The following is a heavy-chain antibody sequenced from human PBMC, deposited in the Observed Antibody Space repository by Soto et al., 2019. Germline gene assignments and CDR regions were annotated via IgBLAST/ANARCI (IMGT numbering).Heavy chain of an antibody. CDR2: IYPGDSDT. Sequence: ESLKISCKGSGYSFTSYWIGWVRQMPGKGLEWMGIIYPGDSDTRYSPSFQGQVTISADKSISTAYLQWSSLKASDTAMYYCARRRFEADANYYYGMDVWGQGTTVTVSS. J-gene: IGHJ6*02. V-gene: IGHV5-51*01. CDR1: GYSFTSYW. CDR3: ARRRFEADANYYYGMDV. D-gene: IGHD3-3*01.